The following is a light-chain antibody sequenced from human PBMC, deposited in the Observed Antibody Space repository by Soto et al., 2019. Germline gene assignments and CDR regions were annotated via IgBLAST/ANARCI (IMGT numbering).Light chain of an antibody. CDR3: AAWDASLSGPV. Sequence: QPVLTQPPSASGTPGQRVTISCSGSSSNIGSNSVYWYQHLPGTAPKLLIYRNNQRPSGVPDRFSGSKSGTSASLAISGLRSEDEADYYCAAWDASLSGPVFGGGTKVTVL. CDR1: SSNIGSNS. J-gene: IGLJ2*01. CDR2: RNN. V-gene: IGLV1-47*01.